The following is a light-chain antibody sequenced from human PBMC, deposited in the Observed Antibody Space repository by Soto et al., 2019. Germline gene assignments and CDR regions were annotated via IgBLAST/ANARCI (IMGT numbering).Light chain of an antibody. CDR1: QSVSSSY. CDR3: QQYGSSPPA. V-gene: IGKV3-20*01. J-gene: IGKJ1*01. Sequence: NVLTQSPCALSLSPGERATLSCRASQSVSSSYLAWYQQKPGQAPRLLIYGASSRATGIPDRFSGSGSGTDFTLTISRLEPEDFAVYYCQQYGSSPPAFGQGTKVDIK. CDR2: GAS.